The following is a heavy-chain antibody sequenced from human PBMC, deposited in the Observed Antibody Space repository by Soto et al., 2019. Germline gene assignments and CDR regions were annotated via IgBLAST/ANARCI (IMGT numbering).Heavy chain of an antibody. CDR3: ARDLSSGWYVD. CDR1: GGTFSSYA. V-gene: IGHV1-69*01. J-gene: IGHJ4*02. Sequence: QVQLVQSGAEVKNPGSSVKVSCEASGGTFSSYAISWVRQAPGQGLEWMGGIIPIFGTANYAQKVQGRGTITADESTRPAYLELSRLRSADTAVYYCARDLSSGWYVDCGQGTLVTVSS. D-gene: IGHD6-19*01. CDR2: IIPIFGTA.